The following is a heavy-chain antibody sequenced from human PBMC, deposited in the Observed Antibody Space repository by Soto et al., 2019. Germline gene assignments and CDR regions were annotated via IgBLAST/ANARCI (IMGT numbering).Heavy chain of an antibody. Sequence: VIIPLSSRVSGGSIIDHDGSWIRPKPGKGLEWIGYIYYSGSTNYNPSLKSRVTISVDTSKDQFSLKLSSVTAADTAVYYCARVQDGYNLGGFDYWGQGTLVSVSS. CDR3: ARVQDGYNLGGFDY. CDR2: IYYSGST. CDR1: GGSIIDHD. J-gene: IGHJ4*02. V-gene: IGHV4-59*11. D-gene: IGHD5-12*01.